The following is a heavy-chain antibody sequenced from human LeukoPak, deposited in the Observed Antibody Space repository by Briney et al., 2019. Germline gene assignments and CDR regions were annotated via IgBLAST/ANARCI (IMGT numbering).Heavy chain of an antibody. V-gene: IGHV1-69*01. CDR1: GGTFSSYA. Sequence: ASVKVSCKASGGTFSSYAISWVRQAPGQGIEWMGGIIPIFGTANYAQKFQGRVTITADESTSTAYMELSSLRSEDTAVYYCARSGVAENDYWGQGTLVTVSS. CDR3: ARSGVAENDY. D-gene: IGHD3-10*01. J-gene: IGHJ4*02. CDR2: IIPIFGTA.